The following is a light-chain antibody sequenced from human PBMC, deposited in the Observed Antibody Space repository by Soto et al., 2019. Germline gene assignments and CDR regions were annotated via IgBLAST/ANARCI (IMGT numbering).Light chain of an antibody. CDR3: QQYNTLRLT. V-gene: IGKV1-5*03. Sequence: DIQMTQSPSTLSSSVGDRVTITCRASQSISSWLAWYQQKPGKAPKLLIYKASSLKSGVPSRFSGSGSGTEFTLTISSLQPDDFASYYCQQYNTLRLTFGGGTKVEIK. J-gene: IGKJ4*01. CDR2: KAS. CDR1: QSISSW.